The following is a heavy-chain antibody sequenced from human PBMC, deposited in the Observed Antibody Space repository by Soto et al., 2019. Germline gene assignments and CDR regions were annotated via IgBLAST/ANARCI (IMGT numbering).Heavy chain of an antibody. CDR2: IYYSGST. CDR3: ARHVIYYDILTGYHGYYYGMDV. CDR1: GGSISSYY. V-gene: IGHV4-59*08. D-gene: IGHD3-9*01. Sequence: SETLSLTCTVSGGSISSYYWSWIPQPPGKGLEWIWYIYYSGSTNYNPSLKSRVTISVDTSKNQFSLKLSSVTAADTAVYYCARHVIYYDILTGYHGYYYGMDVWGQGTTVTVSS. J-gene: IGHJ6*02.